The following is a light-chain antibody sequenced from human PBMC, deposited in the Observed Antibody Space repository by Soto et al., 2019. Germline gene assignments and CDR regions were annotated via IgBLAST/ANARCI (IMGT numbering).Light chain of an antibody. CDR1: QSIGSS. V-gene: IGKV1-5*01. CDR3: QQYETFSGT. CDR2: DAS. J-gene: IGKJ1*01. Sequence: DIQMTQSPFTLSASVGDRVPITCRASQSIGSSLAWYQQKPGKAPNLLISDASSLERGVPSRFSGSGSGTEFTLTIRSLQPDDFATYYCQQYETFSGTFGPGTKVDIK.